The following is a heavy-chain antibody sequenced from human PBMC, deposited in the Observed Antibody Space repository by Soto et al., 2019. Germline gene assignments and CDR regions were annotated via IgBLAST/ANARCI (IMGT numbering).Heavy chain of an antibody. CDR2: IWYDGSYT. V-gene: IGHV3-33*03. Sequence: QVHLAESGGGVVQPGTSLRLSCAASGFPFDRYAIHWVRQAPGKGLEWVAAIWYDGSYTYYGESVKGRFLISRDNSKNTVFLEMNSLRAEDAAVYFCAKGRRAVAAGAFDSWGPGTRVIVSS. CDR3: AKGRRAVAAGAFDS. D-gene: IGHD6-19*01. CDR1: GFPFDRYA. J-gene: IGHJ3*01.